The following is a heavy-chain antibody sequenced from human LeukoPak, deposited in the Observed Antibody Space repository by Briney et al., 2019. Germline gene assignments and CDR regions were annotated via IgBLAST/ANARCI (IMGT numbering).Heavy chain of an antibody. CDR1: GATFSSYA. J-gene: IGHJ4*02. CDR3: ARDSSGTHGGFDY. Sequence: SVKLSCTASGATFSSYAISWVRQAPGQGLEWRGRIIPILGIANYAQKFQGRVTITADKSTSTAYMELSSLRTEDTAVYYCARDSSGTHGGFDYWGQGTLVTVSS. CDR2: IIPILGIA. D-gene: IGHD6-19*01. V-gene: IGHV1-69*04.